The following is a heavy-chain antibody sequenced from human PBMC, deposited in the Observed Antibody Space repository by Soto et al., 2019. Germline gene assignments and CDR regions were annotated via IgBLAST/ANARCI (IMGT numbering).Heavy chain of an antibody. V-gene: IGHV1-69*13. CDR1: GGTFSSYA. J-gene: IGHJ4*02. Sequence: GASVKVSCKASGGTFSSYAISWVRQAPGQGLEWMGGIIPIFGTANYAQKFQGRVTITADESTSTAYMELSSLRSEDTAVYYCTHDYSNYVYFDYWGQGTLVTVSS. CDR3: THDYSNYVYFDY. D-gene: IGHD4-4*01. CDR2: IIPIFGTA.